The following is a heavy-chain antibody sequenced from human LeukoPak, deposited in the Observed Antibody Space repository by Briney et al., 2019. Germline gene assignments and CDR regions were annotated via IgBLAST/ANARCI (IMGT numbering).Heavy chain of an antibody. CDR2: IYTSGST. CDR1: GGSISSYY. CDR3: ARFPPGDYGY. D-gene: IGHD4-17*01. V-gene: IGHV4-4*09. Sequence: SETLFLTCTVSGGSISSYYWSWIRQPPGKGLEWIGYIYTSGSTNYNPSLKSRVTVSVDTSKNQFSLKLSSVTAADTAVYYCARFPPGDYGYWGQGTLVTVSS. J-gene: IGHJ4*02.